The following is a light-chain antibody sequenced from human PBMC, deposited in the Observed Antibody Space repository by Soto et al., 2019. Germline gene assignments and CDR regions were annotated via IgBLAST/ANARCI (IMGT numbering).Light chain of an antibody. CDR3: SSYTSSSTLVG. CDR2: EVS. J-gene: IGLJ1*01. Sequence: QSVLTQPASVSGSPGQSITISCTGTSSDVGGYNYVSWYQQHPGKAPKLMIYEVSNRPSGVSNRFSGSKSGNTASLTISGLQAEDEADYYCSSYTSSSTLVGFGTGTKVTVL. CDR1: SSDVGGYNY. V-gene: IGLV2-14*01.